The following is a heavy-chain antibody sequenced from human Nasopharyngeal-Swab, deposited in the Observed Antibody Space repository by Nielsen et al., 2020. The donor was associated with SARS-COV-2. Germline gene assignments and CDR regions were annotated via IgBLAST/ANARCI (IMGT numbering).Heavy chain of an antibody. D-gene: IGHD6-6*01. CDR3: ARGPTTIAALDY. Sequence: ASVKVSCKASGYTFTSYYMHWVRQAPGQGLEWMGIINPSGGSTSHAQKFQGRVTMTRDTSTNTVYMELSSLRSEDTAVYYCARGPTTIAALDYWDQGTLVTVSS. V-gene: IGHV1-46*01. CDR1: GYTFTSYY. J-gene: IGHJ4*02. CDR2: INPSGGST.